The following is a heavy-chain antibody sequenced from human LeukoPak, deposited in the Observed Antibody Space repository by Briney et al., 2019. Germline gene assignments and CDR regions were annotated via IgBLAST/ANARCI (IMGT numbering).Heavy chain of an antibody. CDR1: GGSISSYY. CDR2: IHTTGGT. Sequence: PSESLSLTCTVSGGSISSYYWSWIRQPARKGLEWIGRIHTTGGTRYNPSLKSRITMSIDASKNQFSLKLSSVTAADTAVYYCARDLALGYCPSSSCSSPLFDYWGQGTLVTVSS. CDR3: ARDLALGYCPSSSCSSPLFDY. D-gene: IGHD2-2*01. J-gene: IGHJ4*02. V-gene: IGHV4-4*07.